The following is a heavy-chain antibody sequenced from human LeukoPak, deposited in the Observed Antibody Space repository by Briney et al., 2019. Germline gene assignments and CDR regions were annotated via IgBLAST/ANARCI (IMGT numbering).Heavy chain of an antibody. CDR1: GYTLTSYY. J-gene: IGHJ6*03. V-gene: IGHV1-46*01. CDR2: INPNSGNT. CDR3: ARDGYSYGWGYYYYYRDV. D-gene: IGHD5-18*01. Sequence: EASVKVSCKASGYTLTSYYMHWVRQAPGQGLEWMGIINPNSGNTSYAQKFQGRVTMTRDMSTSTVYMELSSLRSEDTAVYYCARDGYSYGWGYYYYYRDVWGKGTTVTVSS.